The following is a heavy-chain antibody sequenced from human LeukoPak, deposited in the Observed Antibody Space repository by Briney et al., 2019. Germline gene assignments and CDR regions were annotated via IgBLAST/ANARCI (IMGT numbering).Heavy chain of an antibody. CDR3: ARHIAGYTYGWNY. D-gene: IGHD5-18*01. CDR2: IYPGDSDT. CDR1: GYISTNYW. V-gene: IGHV5-51*01. J-gene: IGHJ4*02. Sequence: GESLKISCKGSGYISTNYWIAWVRQMPGKGLEWMGIIYPGDSDTRYSPSFQGQVTVSADKSIDTAYLQWSSLRASDTAIYYCARHIAGYTYGWNYWGQGTLVTVSS.